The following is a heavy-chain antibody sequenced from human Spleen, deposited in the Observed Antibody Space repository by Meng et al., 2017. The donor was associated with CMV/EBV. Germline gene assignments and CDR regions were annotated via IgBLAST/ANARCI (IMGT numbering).Heavy chain of an antibody. D-gene: IGHD2-2*01. J-gene: IGHJ6*02. CDR3: ARAIVVVPAAPMDV. Sequence: GGSLRLSCAASGFTFSSYAMHWVRQAPGKGLEWVAVISYDGSNKYYADSVKGRFTISRDNSKNTLYLQMNSLRAEDTAVYYCARAIVVVPAAPMDVWGQGPRSPSP. CDR2: ISYDGSNK. V-gene: IGHV3-30-3*01. CDR1: GFTFSSYA.